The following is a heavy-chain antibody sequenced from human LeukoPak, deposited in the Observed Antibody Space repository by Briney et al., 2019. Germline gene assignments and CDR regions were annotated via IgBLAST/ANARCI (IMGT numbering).Heavy chain of an antibody. V-gene: IGHV4-59*06. J-gene: IGHJ3*02. CDR2: IYYSGST. CDR3: AITYDYGDYSDAFDI. CDR1: GGSISSYY. Sequence: PSETLSLTCTVSGGSISSYYWSWIRQHPGKGLEWIGYIYYSGSTYYNPSLKSRVTISVDTSKNQFSLKLSSVTAADTAVYYCAITYDYGDYSDAFDIWGQGTMVTVSS. D-gene: IGHD4-17*01.